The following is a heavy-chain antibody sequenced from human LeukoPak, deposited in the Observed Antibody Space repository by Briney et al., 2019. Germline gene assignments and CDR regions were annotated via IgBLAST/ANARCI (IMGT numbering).Heavy chain of an antibody. CDR3: ARVSVADAFDI. V-gene: IGHV3-53*01. D-gene: IGHD2-21*01. Sequence: GGSLRLSCAASGFTVSSNYMSWVRQAPGKGLEWVSVIYSGGSTYYADFVKGRFTISRDNSKNTLYLQMNSLRAEDTAVYYCARVSVADAFDIWGQGTMVTVSS. CDR1: GFTVSSNY. CDR2: IYSGGST. J-gene: IGHJ3*02.